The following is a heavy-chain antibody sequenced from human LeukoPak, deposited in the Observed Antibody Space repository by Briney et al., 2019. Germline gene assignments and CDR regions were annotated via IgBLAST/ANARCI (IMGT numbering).Heavy chain of an antibody. CDR1: GGTFSSYA. D-gene: IGHD3-3*01. Sequence: ASVKVSCKASGGTFSSYAISRVRQAPGQGLEWMGGIIPIFGTANYAQKFQGRVTITTDESTSTAYMELSSLRSEDTAVYYCARVLRFLEWSNYYYYGMDVWGQGTTVTVSS. CDR3: ARVLRFLEWSNYYYYGMDV. CDR2: IIPIFGTA. V-gene: IGHV1-69*05. J-gene: IGHJ6*02.